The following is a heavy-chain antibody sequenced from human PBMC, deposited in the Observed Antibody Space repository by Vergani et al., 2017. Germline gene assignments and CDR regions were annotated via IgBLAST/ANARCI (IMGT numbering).Heavy chain of an antibody. Sequence: QVQLQESGPGLVKPSQTLSLTCTVSGGSISSGGYYWSWIRQHPGKGLEWIGYIYYSGSTYYNPSLKSRVTISVDTSKNQFSLKLSSVTAADTAVCYCARVSVIGGNWELLRLIFDYWGQGTLVTVSS. CDR2: IYYSGST. V-gene: IGHV4-31*03. D-gene: IGHD1-26*01. CDR1: GGSISSGGYY. CDR3: ARVSVIGGNWELLRLIFDY. J-gene: IGHJ4*02.